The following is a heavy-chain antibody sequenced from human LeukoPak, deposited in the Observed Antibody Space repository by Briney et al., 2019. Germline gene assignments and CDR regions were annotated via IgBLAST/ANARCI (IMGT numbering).Heavy chain of an antibody. CDR1: GASLRGSY. CDR2: IDHSGST. V-gene: IGHV4-34*01. Sequence: SETLSLTCAVQGASLRGSYWSWIRQPPGKGLQWIGQIDHSGSTHSIPSLKSRVTISLDTSQSQVSLKVNSVTAADTAVYFCARGGNGWYFDLWGRGNLVTVSS. J-gene: IGHJ2*01. D-gene: IGHD1-14*01. CDR3: ARGGNGWYFDL.